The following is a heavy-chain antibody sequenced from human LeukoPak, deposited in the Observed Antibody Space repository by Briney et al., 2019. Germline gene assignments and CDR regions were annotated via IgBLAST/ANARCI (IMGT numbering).Heavy chain of an antibody. D-gene: IGHD3-22*01. CDR3: AKSYSSGYYYPFDY. CDR2: ICGSCGST. V-gene: IGHV3-23*01. Sequence: GGSLRLSCAPPGFTLSSYAMSWVPQAPGEGLGWVSAICGSCGSTYYADSVKGRFTISRDNSKNTLYLQMNSLRAEDTAVYYCAKSYSSGYYYPFDYWGQGTLVTVSS. CDR1: GFTLSSYA. J-gene: IGHJ4*02.